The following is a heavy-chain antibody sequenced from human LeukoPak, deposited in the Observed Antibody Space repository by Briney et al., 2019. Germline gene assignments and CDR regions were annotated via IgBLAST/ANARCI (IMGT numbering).Heavy chain of an antibody. CDR1: GGSISSSSYY. CDR2: IYYSGST. D-gene: IGHD2-2*01. J-gene: IGHJ4*02. Sequence: SETLSLTCTVSGGSISSSSYYWGWIRQPPGKGLEWIGSIYYSGSTYYNPSLKSPVTISVDTSKNQFSLKLSSVTAADTAVYYCARRSWSHTVPFDYWGQGTLVTVSS. V-gene: IGHV4-39*01. CDR3: ARRSWSHTVPFDY.